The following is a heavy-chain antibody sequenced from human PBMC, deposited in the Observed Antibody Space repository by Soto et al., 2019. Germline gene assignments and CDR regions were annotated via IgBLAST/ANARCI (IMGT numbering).Heavy chain of an antibody. Sequence: QVQLVESGGGVVQPGRSLRLSCAASGFTFSSYGMHWVRQAPGKGLEWVAVISFDGTNKYSADSVRGRFTISRDNSKNTLYLQMNSLRDEDTAVYYCAKDVGVGELWVHWFALWAREPWSPSPQ. V-gene: IGHV3-30*18. CDR3: AKDVGVGELWVHWFAL. J-gene: IGHJ5*02. CDR2: ISFDGTNK. D-gene: IGHD3-10*01. CDR1: GFTFSSYG.